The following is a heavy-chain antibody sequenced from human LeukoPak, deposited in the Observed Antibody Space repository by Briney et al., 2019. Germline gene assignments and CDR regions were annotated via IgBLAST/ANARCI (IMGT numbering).Heavy chain of an antibody. Sequence: GGSLRLSCAASGFTFSNYDMHWVRQAPGKGLEWVSAISSSSSYIYYADSIKGRFTISRDNAENSLYLQMNSLRAVDTAVYFRARGEEKATITALDSWGQGPLVTVSS. CDR1: GFTFSNYD. CDR2: ISSSSSYI. D-gene: IGHD5-24*01. V-gene: IGHV3-21*01. CDR3: ARGEEKATITALDS. J-gene: IGHJ4*02.